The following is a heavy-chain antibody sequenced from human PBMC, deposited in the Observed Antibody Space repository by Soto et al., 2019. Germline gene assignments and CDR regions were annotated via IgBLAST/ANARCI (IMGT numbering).Heavy chain of an antibody. CDR2: ISSDGSNE. CDR3: AQDKTGWHSRGWFHHSYGLAV. V-gene: IGHV3-30-3*01. J-gene: IGHJ6*02. Sequence: PGGSLRLSCAASGFTFSRHAMHWVRQAPGKGLEWVAVISSDGSNEYYADSVKGRFTISRDNSKNTLYVQMNSLRAEDTAVYYCAQDKTGWHSRGWFHHSYGLAVWGQATPVTVSS. D-gene: IGHD6-19*01. CDR1: GFTFSRHA.